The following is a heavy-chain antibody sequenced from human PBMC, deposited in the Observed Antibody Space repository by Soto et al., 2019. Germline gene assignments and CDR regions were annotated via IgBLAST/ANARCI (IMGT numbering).Heavy chain of an antibody. J-gene: IGHJ6*03. CDR1: GGSFSGYY. V-gene: IGHV4-34*01. D-gene: IGHD3-3*01. CDR2: INHSGST. CDR3: ARGGGSKYYDFWSGYLGDYYMDV. Sequence: QVQLQQWGAGLLKPSETLSLTCAVYGGSFSGYYWSWIRQPPGKGLEWIGEINHSGSTNYNPSLKSRVTISVDTSKNQFSLKLSSVTAADTAVYYCARGGGSKYYDFWSGYLGDYYMDVWGKGTTVTVSS.